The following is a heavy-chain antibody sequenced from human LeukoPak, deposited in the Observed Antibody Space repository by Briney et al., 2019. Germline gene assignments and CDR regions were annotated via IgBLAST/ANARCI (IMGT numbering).Heavy chain of an antibody. CDR2: IIPIFGTA. V-gene: IGHV1-69*01. D-gene: IGHD6-13*01. J-gene: IGHJ4*02. Sequence: GSSVKVSCKASGGTFSSYAISWVRQAPGQGLEWMGGIIPIFGTANYAQKFQGRVTITADESTSTAYMELSSLRSEDTAVYYCAKDRAWLGDSSHFDYWGQGTLVTVSS. CDR3: AKDRAWLGDSSHFDY. CDR1: GGTFSSYA.